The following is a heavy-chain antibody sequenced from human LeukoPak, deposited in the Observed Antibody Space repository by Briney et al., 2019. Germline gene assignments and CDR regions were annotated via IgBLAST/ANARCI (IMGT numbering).Heavy chain of an antibody. D-gene: IGHD7-27*01. CDR1: GFIIRSSW. CDR2: MNEDGSGT. V-gene: IGHV3-7*01. CDR3: ARDPAWGAIDY. Sequence: SGGSLRLSCAVSGFIIRSSWMSWVRQTPGKGVEWVADMNEDGSGTYCVDSVKGRFTVSRDNAKNSLYLQMSSLRAEDTAVYYCARDPAWGAIDYWGQGTLVTVSS. J-gene: IGHJ4*02.